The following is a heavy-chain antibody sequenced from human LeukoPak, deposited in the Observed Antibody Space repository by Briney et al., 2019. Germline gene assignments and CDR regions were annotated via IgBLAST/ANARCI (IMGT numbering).Heavy chain of an antibody. CDR2: IDPSDSYT. CDR3: ARLSGVLIDY. CDR1: GYSFTSYW. D-gene: IGHD2-15*01. J-gene: IGHJ4*02. Sequence: GESLKISCKGSGYSFTSYWIGWVRQMPGKGLEWMGTIDPSDSYTNYSPSFQGHVTISADKSISTAYLQWSSLKASDTAIYYCARLSGVLIDYWGQGTLVTVSS. V-gene: IGHV5-10-1*01.